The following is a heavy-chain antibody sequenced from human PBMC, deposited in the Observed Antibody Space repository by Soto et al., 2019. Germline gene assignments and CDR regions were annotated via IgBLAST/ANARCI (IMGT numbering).Heavy chain of an antibody. CDR3: ARETSRRGGCFDH. CDR1: GFTFSSYA. V-gene: IGHV3-23*01. Sequence: EVQLLESGGGLVQPGGSLRLSCAASGFTFSSYAMSWVRQAPGKGLEWVSAISGSGGNTYYADSVQGRFTISRDTSKNTLYLQMNSLRAEDTALYYSARETSRRGGCFDHWGQGTLVSVSS. D-gene: IGHD6-19*01. CDR2: ISGSGGNT. J-gene: IGHJ4*02.